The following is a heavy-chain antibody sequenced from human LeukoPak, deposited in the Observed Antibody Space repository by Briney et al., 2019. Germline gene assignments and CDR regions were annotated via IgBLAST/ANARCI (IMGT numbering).Heavy chain of an antibody. CDR3: AREGDSSGWYFDY. J-gene: IGHJ4*02. Sequence: SETLSLTCTVSGGSISSYYWSWIRQPPGKGLEWIGYIYYSGSTNYNPSLKSRVTISVDTSKNQLSLKLSSVTAADTAVYYCAREGDSSGWYFDYWGQGTLLTVSS. V-gene: IGHV4-59*01. CDR2: IYYSGST. CDR1: GGSISSYY. D-gene: IGHD6-19*01.